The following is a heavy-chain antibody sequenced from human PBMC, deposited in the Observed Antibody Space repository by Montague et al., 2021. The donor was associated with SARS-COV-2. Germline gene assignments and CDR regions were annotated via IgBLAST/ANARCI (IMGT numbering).Heavy chain of an antibody. D-gene: IGHD3-16*02. J-gene: IGHJ5*02. CDR3: AREALLGELSFSFDP. Sequence: TLSLTCTVSGDSISRGQYYWTWIRQPPGKGLEWIGYIYYSGATYYNPSLRGRVTISVDTSKNEFSLKLTSVTAADTAVYYCAREALLGELSFSFDPWGQGTLVTVSS. V-gene: IGHV4-30-4*08. CDR2: IYYSGAT. CDR1: GDSISRGQYY.